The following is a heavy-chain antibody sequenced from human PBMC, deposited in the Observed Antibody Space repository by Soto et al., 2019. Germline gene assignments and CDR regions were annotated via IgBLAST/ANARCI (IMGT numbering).Heavy chain of an antibody. CDR1: GFTFSSYA. CDR3: AKSREQQLVRRGLDV. V-gene: IGHV3-30*18. J-gene: IGHJ6*02. CDR2: ISHDGNK. D-gene: IGHD6-13*01. Sequence: QVQLVESGGGVVLPGGSLRLSCAASGFTFSSYAVHWVRQAPAKGLEWVAAISHDGNKKDSLEGRFTISRDNSKNTLYLQMNSLRPEVTAMYYCAKSREQQLVRRGLDVWGQGTTVTVS.